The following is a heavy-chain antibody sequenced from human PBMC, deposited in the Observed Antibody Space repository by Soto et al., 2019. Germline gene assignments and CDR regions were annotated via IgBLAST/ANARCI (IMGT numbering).Heavy chain of an antibody. CDR2: ISYDGSNK. CDR1: GFTFSSYG. J-gene: IGHJ5*02. V-gene: IGHV3-30*03. Sequence: GGSLRLSCAASGFTFSSYGMHWVRQAPGKGLEWVAVISYDGSNKYYADSVKGRFTISRDNSKNTLYLQMNSLRAEDTAVYYCARDRGPSSGYYPYWFDPWGQGTLVTVSS. D-gene: IGHD3-22*01. CDR3: ARDRGPSSGYYPYWFDP.